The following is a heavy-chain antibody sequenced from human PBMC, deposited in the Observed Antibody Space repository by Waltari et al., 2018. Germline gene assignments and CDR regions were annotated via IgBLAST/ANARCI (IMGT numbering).Heavy chain of an antibody. J-gene: IGHJ4*02. Sequence: QVQLVQSGTEVKKPGASVKVSCQASGYSFTDYHLPWVRQTPGQGLEWLGLINPKNGDTGYAQNFLGRVTMTRDTSINTVYMDLSGLRSDDTAVFYCARDPGPIVGAPDYWGQGTLVTVSS. CDR2: INPKNGDT. D-gene: IGHD1-26*01. CDR1: GYSFTDYH. V-gene: IGHV1-2*02. CDR3: ARDPGPIVGAPDY.